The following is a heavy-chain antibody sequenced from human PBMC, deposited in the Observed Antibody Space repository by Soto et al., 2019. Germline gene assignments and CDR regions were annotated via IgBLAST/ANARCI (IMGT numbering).Heavy chain of an antibody. CDR1: GYTFTSYD. D-gene: IGHD2-15*01. J-gene: IGHJ5*02. V-gene: IGHV1-8*01. CDR3: ARSRGCSGGSCYSRVRWFDP. CDR2: MNPNSGNT. Sequence: QVQLVQSGAEVKKPGASVKVSCKASGYTFTSYDINWVRQATGQGLEWMGWMNPNSGNTGYAQKFQGRVTMTRNTSISTAYMELSSLRSEDTAVHYCARSRGCSGGSCYSRVRWFDPWGQGTLVTVS.